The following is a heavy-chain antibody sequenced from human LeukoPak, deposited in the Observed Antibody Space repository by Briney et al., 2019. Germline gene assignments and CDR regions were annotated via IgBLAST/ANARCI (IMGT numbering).Heavy chain of an antibody. D-gene: IGHD6-19*01. Sequence: PGGSLRLSCAASGFTFSSYAMSWVRQAPGNGLEWVPAISGSGGSTYYADSVKGRFTISRDNSKNTLYLQMNSLRAEDTAVYYCAKLTPYSSGWPPDYWGQGTLVTVSS. CDR2: ISGSGGST. CDR1: GFTFSSYA. V-gene: IGHV3-23*01. J-gene: IGHJ4*02. CDR3: AKLTPYSSGWPPDY.